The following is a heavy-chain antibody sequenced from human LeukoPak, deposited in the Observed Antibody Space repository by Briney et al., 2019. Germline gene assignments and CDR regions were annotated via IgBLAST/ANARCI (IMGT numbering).Heavy chain of an antibody. CDR2: ISSSSSTI. CDR3: ASSSTGSLPAAIQKRGVGWFDP. V-gene: IGHV3-48*01. J-gene: IGHJ5*02. CDR1: GFTFSSYS. D-gene: IGHD2-2*02. Sequence: GGSLRLSCAASGFTFSSYSMNWIRQAPGKGLEWVSYISSSSSTIYYADSVKGRFTISRDNAKNSLYLQMNSLRAEDTAVYYCASSSTGSLPAAIQKRGVGWFDPWGQGTLVTVSS.